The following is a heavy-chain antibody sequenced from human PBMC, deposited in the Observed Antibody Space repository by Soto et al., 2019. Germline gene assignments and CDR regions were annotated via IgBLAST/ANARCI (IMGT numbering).Heavy chain of an antibody. J-gene: IGHJ4*02. CDR3: ARDREIYCSGGSCYRGQFDY. Sequence: QVQLVQSGAEVKKPGSSVKVSCKASGGTFSSYAISWVRQAPGQGLEWMGGIIPIFGTANYAQKFQGRVTITADESTSTAYMELSSLRSEDTVVYYCARDREIYCSGGSCYRGQFDYWGQGTLVTVSS. V-gene: IGHV1-69*01. CDR2: IIPIFGTA. CDR1: GGTFSSYA. D-gene: IGHD2-15*01.